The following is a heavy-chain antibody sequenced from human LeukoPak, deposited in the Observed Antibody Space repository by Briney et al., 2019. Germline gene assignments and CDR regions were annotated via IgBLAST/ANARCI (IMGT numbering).Heavy chain of an antibody. CDR2: ISAYNGNT. CDR3: ARGAAIVGATKGGDY. CDR1: GYTFTSYG. J-gene: IGHJ4*02. V-gene: IGHV1-18*01. D-gene: IGHD1-26*01. Sequence: GASVKVSCKASGYTFTSYGISWVRQAPGQGLEWMGWISAYNGNTNYAQKLQGRVTMTTDTSTGTAYMELRSLRSDDTAVYYCARGAAIVGATKGGDYWGQGTLVTVSS.